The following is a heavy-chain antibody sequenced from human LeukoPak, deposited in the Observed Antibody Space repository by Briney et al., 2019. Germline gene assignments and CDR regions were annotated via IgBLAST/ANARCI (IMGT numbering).Heavy chain of an antibody. CDR1: GGSISSGGYY. CDR2: IYYSGST. CDR3: ARGRPDFRTNFYTFFVDS. J-gene: IGHJ4*02. V-gene: IGHV4-31*03. Sequence: SETLSLTCTVSGGSISSGGYYWSWIRQHPGKGLEWIGYIYYSGSTYYNPSLKSRVTISVDTSKNQFSLKLSSVTAADTAIYYCARGRPDFRTNFYTFFVDSWGRGTLVTVSS. D-gene: IGHD3/OR15-3a*01.